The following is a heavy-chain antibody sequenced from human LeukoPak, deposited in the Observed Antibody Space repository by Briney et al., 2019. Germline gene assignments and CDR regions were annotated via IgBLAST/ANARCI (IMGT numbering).Heavy chain of an antibody. J-gene: IGHJ4*02. CDR2: IRYEGSNE. D-gene: IGHD2-21*02. CDR1: GFIFSSYG. V-gene: IGHV3-30*02. Sequence: GGSLRLSCAASGFIFSSYGMHWVRQAPGKGLEWVAFIRYEGSNEYYADSVKGRFTISRDNSKNTLYLQMNSLKTEDTAVYYCTTDGPVPYCGGDCYGGWGYWGQGTLVTVSS. CDR3: TTDGPVPYCGGDCYGGWGY.